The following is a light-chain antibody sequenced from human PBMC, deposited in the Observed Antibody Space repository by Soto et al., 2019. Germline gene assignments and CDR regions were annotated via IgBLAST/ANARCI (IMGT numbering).Light chain of an antibody. Sequence: EVVMTQSPATLSVSPGERATLSCMASQSVSSNLVWYQQKPGQAPRLLIYSASTRATGIPARFSGSGSGTDFTLTISSLEPEDFAVYYCQQRSNWPPSLTFGGGTKV. CDR1: QSVSSN. V-gene: IGKV3-11*01. CDR2: SAS. J-gene: IGKJ4*01. CDR3: QQRSNWPPSLT.